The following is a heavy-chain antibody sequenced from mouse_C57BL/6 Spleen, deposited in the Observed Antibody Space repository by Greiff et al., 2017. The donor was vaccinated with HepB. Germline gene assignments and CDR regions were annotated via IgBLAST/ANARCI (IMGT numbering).Heavy chain of an antibody. CDR1: GYTFTSYG. D-gene: IGHD1-1*01. Sequence: VQLQQSGAELARPGASVKLSCKASGYTFTSYGISWVKQRTGQGLEWIGEIYPRSGNTYYNEKFKGKATLTADKSSRTAYMELRSLTSEDSAVYFCAREDTTVETWFAYWGQGTLVTVSA. J-gene: IGHJ3*01. CDR2: IYPRSGNT. V-gene: IGHV1-81*01. CDR3: AREDTTVETWFAY.